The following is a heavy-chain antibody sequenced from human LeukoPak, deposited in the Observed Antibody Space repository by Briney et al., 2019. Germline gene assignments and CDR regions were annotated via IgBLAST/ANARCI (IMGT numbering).Heavy chain of an antibody. J-gene: IGHJ4*02. CDR2: ISGTGGST. CDR1: GFTFSSHW. D-gene: IGHD6-19*01. Sequence: GGSLRLSCAASGFTFSSHWMHWVRQAPGKGLEWVSAISGTGGSTYYTDSVKGRFTISRDNSKNTLYLQMNSLRAEDTAEYYCAKHIAVATFDCWGQGTLVTVSS. CDR3: AKHIAVATFDC. V-gene: IGHV3-23*01.